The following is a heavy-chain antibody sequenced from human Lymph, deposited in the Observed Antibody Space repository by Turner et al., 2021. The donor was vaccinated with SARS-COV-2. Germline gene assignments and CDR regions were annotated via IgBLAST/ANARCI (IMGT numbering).Heavy chain of an antibody. Sequence: QVQLVQSGAEVKKPGSSVKVSCKASGGTFSSHVISWVRQAPGQGLEWMGGIIPMFGTANYEQKFQGRVTSTADESTSTAYMELTSLRSEDTAVYYCARVGSSVVPYYYYGMDVWGQGTTVTVSS. CDR3: ARVGSSVVPYYYYGMDV. CDR2: IIPMFGTA. J-gene: IGHJ6*02. V-gene: IGHV1-69*01. D-gene: IGHD3-22*01. CDR1: GGTFSSHV.